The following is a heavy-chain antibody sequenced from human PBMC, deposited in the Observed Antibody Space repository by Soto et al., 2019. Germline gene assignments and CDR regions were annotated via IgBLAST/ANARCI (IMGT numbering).Heavy chain of an antibody. J-gene: IGHJ6*02. V-gene: IGHV3-49*04. CDR2: IRSKAYGGTP. CDR1: GFTFGDYA. CDR3: ARSLLNGMDV. Sequence: GGSLRLSCTASGFTFGDYAVNWVRQAPGKGLEWVGFIRSKAYGGTPEYAASVKGRFTISRDDSKSIAYLQMNSLKTEDTAVFYCARSLLNGMDVWGQGITVTVSS. D-gene: IGHD2-15*01.